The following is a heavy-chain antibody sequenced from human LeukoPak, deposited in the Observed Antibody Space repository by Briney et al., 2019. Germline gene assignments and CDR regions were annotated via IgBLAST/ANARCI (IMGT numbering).Heavy chain of an antibody. CDR1: GFTFSSYW. Sequence: PGGSLRLSCVASGFTFSSYWMHWVRQAPGEGLVWVSRINSDGSTTTYADSVKGRFTISRDNAKNTPYLQMNSLRVEDTAVYYCARSTTHPYYNYMDVWGKGTTVTLSS. J-gene: IGHJ6*03. CDR2: INSDGSTT. V-gene: IGHV3-74*01. CDR3: ARSTTHPYYNYMDV. D-gene: IGHD4-17*01.